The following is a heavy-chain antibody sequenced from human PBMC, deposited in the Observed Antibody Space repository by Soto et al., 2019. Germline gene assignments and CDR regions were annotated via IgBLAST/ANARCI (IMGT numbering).Heavy chain of an antibody. Sequence: GGSLRLSCAASGFSFSDYTMNWVRQAPGKGLEWVSSISKGSDYIFYADKVKGRFTISRDNARNSLHLQMTSLRVEDTAVYYCAKDSGCVNNACAFDPWGQGTLVTVSS. CDR3: AKDSGCVNNACAFDP. D-gene: IGHD1-20*01. CDR1: GFSFSDYT. V-gene: IGHV3-21*01. CDR2: ISKGSDYI. J-gene: IGHJ5*02.